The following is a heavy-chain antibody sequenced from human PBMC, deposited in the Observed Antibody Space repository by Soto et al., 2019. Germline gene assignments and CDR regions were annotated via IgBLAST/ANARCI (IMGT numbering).Heavy chain of an antibody. Sequence: TLSLTCTVSGGSISSGDYYWSWIRQPPGKGLEWIGYIYYSGSTYYNPSLKSRVTISVDTSKNQFSLKLSSVTAADTAVYYCARTSYGSGSYYMSWFDPWGQGTLVTVSS. D-gene: IGHD3-10*01. CDR1: GGSISSGDYY. CDR2: IYYSGST. V-gene: IGHV4-30-4*01. CDR3: ARTSYGSGSYYMSWFDP. J-gene: IGHJ5*02.